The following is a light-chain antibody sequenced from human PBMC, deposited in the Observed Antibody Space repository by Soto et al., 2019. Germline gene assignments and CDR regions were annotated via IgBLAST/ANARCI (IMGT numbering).Light chain of an antibody. V-gene: IGKV3-15*01. CDR3: QQGHDWPLT. CDR1: QSISGE. CDR2: GVS. Sequence: EIVMTQSPATLSVSPGERATLSCRASQSISGELAWYQQRPGQPPRLLIYGVSTRATGVPDRFSGSGSSSDFTLTIXGLQSEDFAVYYCQQGHDWPLTFGQGTRLDI. J-gene: IGKJ2*01.